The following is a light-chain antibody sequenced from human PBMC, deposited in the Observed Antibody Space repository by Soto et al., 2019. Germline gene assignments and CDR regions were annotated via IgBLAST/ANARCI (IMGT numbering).Light chain of an antibody. J-gene: IGLJ3*02. Sequence: QSALTQTPSVSGAPGQWVTISCTDSGAGYDVYWYQQRPGKAPKLLIYGNSNRPPGVPDRFSGSKSGTSASLAITGLQGEDEADYYCRSFEGSRSGWVFGGGTKLTVL. V-gene: IGLV1-40*01. CDR2: GNS. CDR3: RSFEGSRSGWV. CDR1: SGAGYD.